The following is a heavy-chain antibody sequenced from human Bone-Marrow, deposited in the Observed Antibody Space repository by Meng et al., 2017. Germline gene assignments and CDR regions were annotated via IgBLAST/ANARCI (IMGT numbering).Heavy chain of an antibody. V-gene: IGHV4-61*01. CDR3: ARVGDYYYYYYGMDV. J-gene: IGHJ6*02. CDR1: GYSISSGYY. D-gene: IGHD4-17*01. CDR2: IYYSGST. Sequence: SETLSLTCAVSGYSISSGYYWGWIRQPPGKGLEWIGYIYYSGSTNYNPSLKSRVTISVDTSKNQFSLKLSSVTAADTAVYYCARVGDYYYYYYGMDVWGQGTTVTVSS.